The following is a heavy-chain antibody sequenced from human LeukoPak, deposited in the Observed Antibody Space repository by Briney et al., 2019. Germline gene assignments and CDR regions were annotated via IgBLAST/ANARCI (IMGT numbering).Heavy chain of an antibody. CDR2: INPNSGGT. J-gene: IGHJ4*02. CDR1: GYRFTSYG. D-gene: IGHD6-13*01. Sequence: GASVTVSCKASGYRFTSYGISWVRQAPGQGLEWMGWINPNSGGTNYAQKFQGRVTMTRDTSISTAYMELSRLRSDDTAVYYCARDLKVGQQQLVRFDYWGQGTLVTVSS. CDR3: ARDLKVGQQQLVRFDY. V-gene: IGHV1-2*02.